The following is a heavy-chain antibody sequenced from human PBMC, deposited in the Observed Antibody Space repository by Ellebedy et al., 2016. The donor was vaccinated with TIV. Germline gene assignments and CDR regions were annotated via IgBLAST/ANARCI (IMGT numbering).Heavy chain of an antibody. J-gene: IGHJ5*02. D-gene: IGHD6-6*01. CDR2: MNPNSGNT. V-gene: IGHV1-8*01. CDR3: ARGLGYSSSQGWFDP. CDR1: GYTLMSYG. Sequence: AASVKVSCKASGYTLMSYGICWVRQAPGQGLEWMGWMNPNSGNTGSAQKFQGRVTMTRNTSISTAYMELSSLRSEDTAVYYCARGLGYSSSQGWFDPWGQGTLVTVSS.